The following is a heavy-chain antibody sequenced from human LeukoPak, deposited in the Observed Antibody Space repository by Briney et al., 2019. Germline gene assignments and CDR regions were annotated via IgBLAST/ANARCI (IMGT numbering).Heavy chain of an antibody. Sequence: PGGSLRLSCAASGFTFSSYAMSWVRQAPGKGLEWVSAISGSGGSTYYADSVKGRFTISRDNAKNSLYLQMSSLRAEDTAIYYCARDYWWNYDYWGQGTLVTVSS. CDR1: GFTFSSYA. D-gene: IGHD1-7*01. V-gene: IGHV3-23*01. CDR2: ISGSGGST. J-gene: IGHJ4*02. CDR3: ARDYWWNYDY.